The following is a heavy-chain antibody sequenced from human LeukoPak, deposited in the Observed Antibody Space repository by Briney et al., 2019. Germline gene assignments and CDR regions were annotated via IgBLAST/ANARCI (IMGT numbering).Heavy chain of an antibody. V-gene: IGHV1-18*01. D-gene: IGHD3-10*01. CDR2: ISASNGNT. CDR1: GYTFSSYG. CDR3: ARDSPDGSGTYYNDSPDY. J-gene: IGHJ4*02. Sequence: ASVKVSCKASGYTFSSYGISWVRQAPGQRLEWMGWISASNGNTNYRQKLQGRVTMTTDTFTGTAYMDLRSLRSDDTAIYYCARDSPDGSGTYYNDSPDYWGQGTLVTVSS.